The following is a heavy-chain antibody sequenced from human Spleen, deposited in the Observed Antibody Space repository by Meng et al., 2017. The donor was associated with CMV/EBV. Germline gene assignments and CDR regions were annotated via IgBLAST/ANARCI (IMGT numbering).Heavy chain of an antibody. Sequence: GESLKISCAGSGFTFRNYAMTWVRQAPGKGLEWVASISGGGGTTYYGDSVQGRITISRDNSRNTVYLQMNSLRAEDTAIYYCAKDRVFNGGSCYPRGSFDSWGQGSLVTVSS. CDR3: AKDRVFNGGSCYPRGSFDS. J-gene: IGHJ4*02. V-gene: IGHV3-23*01. CDR1: GFTFRNYA. CDR2: ISGGGGTT. D-gene: IGHD2-15*01.